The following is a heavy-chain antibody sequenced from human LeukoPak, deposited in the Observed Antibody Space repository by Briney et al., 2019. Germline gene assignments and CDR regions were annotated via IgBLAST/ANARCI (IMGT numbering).Heavy chain of an antibody. Sequence: GGPLRLSCAASGFTVSSNYMSWVRQAPGKGLEWVSVIYSGGSTYYADSVKGRFTISRDNSKNTLYLQMNSLRAEDTAVYYCARRYFDWLLYGMDVWGKGTTVTVSS. CDR3: ARRYFDWLLYGMDV. CDR2: IYSGGST. J-gene: IGHJ6*04. D-gene: IGHD3-9*01. V-gene: IGHV3-53*01. CDR1: GFTVSSNY.